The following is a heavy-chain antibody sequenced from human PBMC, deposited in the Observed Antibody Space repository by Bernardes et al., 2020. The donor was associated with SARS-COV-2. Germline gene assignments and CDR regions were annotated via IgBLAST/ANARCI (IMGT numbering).Heavy chain of an antibody. J-gene: IGHJ4*02. D-gene: IGHD3-22*01. CDR2: INHSGST. V-gene: IGHV4-34*01. Sequence: SETLSLTCAVYGGSFSGYYWSWIRQPPGKGLEWIGEINHSGSTNYNPSLKSRVTISVDTSKNQFSLKLSSVTAADTAVYYCARGRGITMIVVVMSVPKYFDYWGQGTLVTVSS. CDR1: GGSFSGYY. CDR3: ARGRGITMIVVVMSVPKYFDY.